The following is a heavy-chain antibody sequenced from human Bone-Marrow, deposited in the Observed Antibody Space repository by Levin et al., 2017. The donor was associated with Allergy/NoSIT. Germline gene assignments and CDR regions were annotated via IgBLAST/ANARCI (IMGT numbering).Heavy chain of an antibody. CDR3: ARRPAVTGNWFDP. D-gene: IGHD6-19*01. CDR1: GYNFIDYW. Sequence: GESLKISCKGSGYNFIDYWIGWVRQKPGKGLEWMGSISPGDSKTRHTPSFQGEVTMSADRSINTVYLQWSSLKASDSAMYYCARRPAVTGNWFDPWGQGTLVTVSS. V-gene: IGHV5-51*01. J-gene: IGHJ5*02. CDR2: ISPGDSKT.